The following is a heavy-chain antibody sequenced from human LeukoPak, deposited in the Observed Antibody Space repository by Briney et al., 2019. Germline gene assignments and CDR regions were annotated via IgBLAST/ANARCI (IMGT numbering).Heavy chain of an antibody. CDR3: AKSREEGVVIILSPWFDP. V-gene: IGHV3-23*01. CDR1: GFTFSSYA. CDR2: ISGSGGST. Sequence: PGGPLRLSCAASGFTFSSYAMSWVRQAPGKGLEWVSAISGSGGSTYYADSVKGRFTISRDNSKNTLYLQMNSLRAEDTAVYYCAKSREEGVVIILSPWFDPWGQGTLVTVSS. J-gene: IGHJ5*02. D-gene: IGHD3-3*01.